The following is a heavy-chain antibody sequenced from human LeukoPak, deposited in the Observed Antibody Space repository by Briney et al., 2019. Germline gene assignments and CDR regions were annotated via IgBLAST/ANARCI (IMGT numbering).Heavy chain of an antibody. CDR2: IKQDGGEK. Sequence: GGSLRLSCAASGLTFSNFWMSWVRRTPGKGLEWVANIKQDGGEKYYVDSVKGRFTISRDNAKNSLYLQMSSLRGEDTGVYYCARDQRGWYYWGLGTLVTVSS. D-gene: IGHD6-19*01. CDR1: GLTFSNFW. J-gene: IGHJ4*02. CDR3: ARDQRGWYY. V-gene: IGHV3-7*01.